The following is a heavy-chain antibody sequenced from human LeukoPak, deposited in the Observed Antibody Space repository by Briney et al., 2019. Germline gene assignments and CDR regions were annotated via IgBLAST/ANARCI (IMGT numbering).Heavy chain of an antibody. V-gene: IGHV3-23*01. CDR3: AKDLDSRGFFDY. J-gene: IGHJ4*02. CDR2: INSGDKT. Sequence: GGSLRLSCAASGFAFSAYSMSWVRQAPGKGLEWVSAINSGDKTYYPDSVKGRFTISRDNSKNTVYLQMNSLIAEDTAVYYCAKDLDSRGFFDYWGQGTLVTVSS. D-gene: IGHD3-22*01. CDR1: GFAFSAYS.